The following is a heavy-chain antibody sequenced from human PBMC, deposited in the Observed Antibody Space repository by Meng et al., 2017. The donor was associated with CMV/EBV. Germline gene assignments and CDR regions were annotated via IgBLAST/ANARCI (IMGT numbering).Heavy chain of an antibody. CDR2: ISNTGSTI. CDR1: GFTFSSHE. Sequence: GESLKISCAASGFTFSSHEMNWVRQAPGKGLEWVSYISNTGSTIYYADSVGGRFTISRDNAKNSLYLQMNSLRAEDTALYYCARDFALWYYYGMDVWGQGTTVTVSS. J-gene: IGHJ6*02. D-gene: IGHD3-16*01. V-gene: IGHV3-48*03. CDR3: ARDFALWYYYGMDV.